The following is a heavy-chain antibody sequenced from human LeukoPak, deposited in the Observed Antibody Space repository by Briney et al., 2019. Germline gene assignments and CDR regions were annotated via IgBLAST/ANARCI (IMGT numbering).Heavy chain of an antibody. CDR3: ARSDWFAP. CDR2: IKTDATIT. CDR1: GITLSGYW. J-gene: IGHJ5*02. V-gene: IGHV3-74*01. Sequence: GGSLRLSCAASGITLSGYWMNCVRQAPGKGLEWVSRIKTDATITTYADSMKGRFTISRDNAKNTLYLQMNSLRVEDTAVYYCARSDWFAPWGEGTLVIVSS.